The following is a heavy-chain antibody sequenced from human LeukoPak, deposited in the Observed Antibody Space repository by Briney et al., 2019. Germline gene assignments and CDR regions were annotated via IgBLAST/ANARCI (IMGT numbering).Heavy chain of an antibody. CDR2: IWYDGSNK. CDR1: GFTLSSYW. Sequence: GGSLRLSCAASGFTLSSYWMSWVRQAPGKGLEWVAVIWYDGSNKYYADSVKGRFTISRDNSKNTLYLQMNSLRAEDTAVYYCARDENDYDPVGGDYWGQGTLVTVSS. J-gene: IGHJ4*02. V-gene: IGHV3-33*08. CDR3: ARDENDYDPVGGDY. D-gene: IGHD4-17*01.